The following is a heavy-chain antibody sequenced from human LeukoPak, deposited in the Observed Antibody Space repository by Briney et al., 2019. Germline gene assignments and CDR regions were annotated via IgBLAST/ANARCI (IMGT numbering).Heavy chain of an antibody. D-gene: IGHD2-8*01. CDR1: VFSFRTYA. CDR2: ISVDDQGST. CDR3: ARCLLYLWNRNFYYYMDV. Sequence: GGSLRLSCTTSVFSFRTYAMTWVRQAPGKGLEWVSTISVDDQGSTYYTDSVKGRFTISRDTSQNTLSLQMSSLRGDDTAVYYCARCLLYLWNRNFYYYMDVWGKGTTVTVSS. V-gene: IGHV3-23*01. J-gene: IGHJ6*03.